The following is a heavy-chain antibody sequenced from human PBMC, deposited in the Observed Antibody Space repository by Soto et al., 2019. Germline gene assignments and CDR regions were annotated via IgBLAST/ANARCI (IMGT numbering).Heavy chain of an antibody. J-gene: IGHJ6*02. CDR1: CSSVSSDDYY. V-gene: IGHV4-30-4*02. CDR2: ISYSGST. Sequence: SDTLSLTCSIFCSSVSSDDYYWSWFRQPPGKGLEWIGYISYSGSTYYNPSLKSRITISVDTSKTQFSLILSSVTAADTAVFYCAREVNNYYGMDVWGQGTTVT. CDR3: AREVNNYYGMDV.